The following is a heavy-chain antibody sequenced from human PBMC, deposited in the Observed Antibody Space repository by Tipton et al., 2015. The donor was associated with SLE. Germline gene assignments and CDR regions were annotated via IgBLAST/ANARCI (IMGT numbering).Heavy chain of an antibody. J-gene: IGHJ6*03. CDR2: IYTSGNT. CDR3: ARGNSLGQWLVRPRPGYLDV. Sequence: TLSLTCTVSGGSISSGPYYWSWIRQPAEKGLEWIGYIYTSGNTNYSPSLKSRVTISLDPSKNQFSLNVTSVTAADTAVYYCARGNSLGQWLVRPRPGYLDVWGEGTTVTVSS. D-gene: IGHD6-19*01. CDR1: GGSISSGPYY. V-gene: IGHV4-61*09.